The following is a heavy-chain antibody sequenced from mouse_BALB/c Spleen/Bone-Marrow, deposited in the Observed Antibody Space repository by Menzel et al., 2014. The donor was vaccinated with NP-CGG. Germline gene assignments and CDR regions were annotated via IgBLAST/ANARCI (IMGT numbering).Heavy chain of an antibody. CDR3: ARDYGNYLFAY. J-gene: IGHJ3*01. Sequence: VQLQQSGPGLVKPSQSLSLTCSVTGYSITSGYYWNWIRQFPGNKLEWMGYISYDGSNNYNPSLKNRISITRDTSKNQFFLKLNSVTTEDPATYYCARDYGNYLFAYWGQGTLVTVSA. CDR2: ISYDGSN. V-gene: IGHV3-6*02. CDR1: GYSITSGYY. D-gene: IGHD2-1*01.